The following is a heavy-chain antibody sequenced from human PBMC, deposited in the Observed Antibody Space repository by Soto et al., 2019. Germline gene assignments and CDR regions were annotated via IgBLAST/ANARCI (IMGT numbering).Heavy chain of an antibody. Sequence: VKVSFKSSGYTFTSYGISWVLQAPGQGLEWMGWISAYNGNTNYAQKLQGRVTMTTDTSTSTAYMELRSLRSDDTAVYYCARVAGDFWSVPGPDPWGQGTLVTVSS. D-gene: IGHD3-3*01. CDR3: ARVAGDFWSVPGPDP. V-gene: IGHV1-18*01. CDR2: ISAYNGNT. CDR1: GYTFTSYG. J-gene: IGHJ5*02.